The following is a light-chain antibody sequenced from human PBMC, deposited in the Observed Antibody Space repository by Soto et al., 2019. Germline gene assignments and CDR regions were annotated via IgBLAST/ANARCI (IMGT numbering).Light chain of an antibody. J-gene: IGKJ5*01. CDR3: QQYGSSPPIT. Sequence: EIVLTQSPGTLSLSPGERATLSCRASQSVGNSYLAWYQQKPGQAPRLLIYDTSNRATGIPDRFSGSGSGTDFTLTISRLEPEDIAVFYCQQYGSSPPITFGQGTRLEMK. CDR1: QSVGNSY. V-gene: IGKV3-20*01. CDR2: DTS.